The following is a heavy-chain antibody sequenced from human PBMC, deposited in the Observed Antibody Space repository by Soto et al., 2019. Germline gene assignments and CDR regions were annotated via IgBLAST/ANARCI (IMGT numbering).Heavy chain of an antibody. CDR3: ARGEMVRGIRFDP. Sequence: SETLSLTCTVSGDSITSNSYFWAWIRQPPGKGLELFGYIYYSVDTVSNPSLEGRVTISLDSPTNQFSLKLTSVTAADTAVYYCARGEMVRGIRFDPWGQGTLVTVSS. D-gene: IGHD3-10*01. CDR2: IYYSVDT. J-gene: IGHJ5*02. CDR1: GDSITSNSYF. V-gene: IGHV4-61*05.